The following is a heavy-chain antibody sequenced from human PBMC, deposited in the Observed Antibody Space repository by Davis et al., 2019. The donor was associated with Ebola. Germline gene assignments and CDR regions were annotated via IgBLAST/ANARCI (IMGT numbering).Heavy chain of an antibody. Sequence: ASVKVSCKASGYSFTGYYMHWVRQAPGQGLEWMGWINPNSGGTNYAQKFQGRVTMTRDTSISTAYMDLRSLRSDDTAVYYCARGGVTPLRGWFDPWGQGTLVTVSS. CDR3: ARGGVTPLRGWFDP. J-gene: IGHJ5*02. CDR1: GYSFTGYY. D-gene: IGHD3-3*01. CDR2: INPNSGGT. V-gene: IGHV1-2*02.